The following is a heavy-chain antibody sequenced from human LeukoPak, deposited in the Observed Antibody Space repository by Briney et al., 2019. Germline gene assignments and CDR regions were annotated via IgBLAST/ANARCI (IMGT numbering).Heavy chain of an antibody. CDR3: ARGRGYGSGSYCY. CDR1: GGSFSGYY. D-gene: IGHD3-10*01. CDR2: INHSGST. Sequence: GALRLSCAVYGGSFSGYYWSWIRQPPGKGLEWIGEINHSGSTNYNPSLKSRVTISVDTSKNQFSLKLSYVTAADTAVYYCARGRGYGSGSYCYWGQGTLVTVSS. V-gene: IGHV4-34*01. J-gene: IGHJ4*02.